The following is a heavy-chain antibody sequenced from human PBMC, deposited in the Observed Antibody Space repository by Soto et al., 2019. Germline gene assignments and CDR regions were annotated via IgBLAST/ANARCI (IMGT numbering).Heavy chain of an antibody. J-gene: IGHJ4*02. D-gene: IGHD3-16*01. CDR1: GFTFSAYC. CDR2: IKQDGSKT. CDR3: ARLRGGYVDN. V-gene: IGHV3-7*01. Sequence: EVQLVESGGGVVQPGGSLRLSCAASGFTFSAYCMTWVRQAPGKGLEWLANIKQDGSKTHDLDGRFGISRDNEKNSLNLQLSSLKSGETAVYYCARLRGGYVDNWGQGTLVTVSS.